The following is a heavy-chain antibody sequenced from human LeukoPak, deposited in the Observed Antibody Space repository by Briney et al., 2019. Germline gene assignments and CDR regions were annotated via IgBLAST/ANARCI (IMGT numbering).Heavy chain of an antibody. V-gene: IGHV1-8*01. CDR1: GFTYTTHD. J-gene: IGHJ3*02. D-gene: IGHD6-13*01. CDR2: MNPNSGNT. Sequence: ASVKVSCKASGFTYTTHDYNWVRQATGQWLEWMGWMNPNSGNTGYAQRFQGRVTMTRDTSVTTVYMELSSLTSDDTAVYYCVRDARGAAAADHAFDIWGQGTMVTVSS. CDR3: VRDARGAAAADHAFDI.